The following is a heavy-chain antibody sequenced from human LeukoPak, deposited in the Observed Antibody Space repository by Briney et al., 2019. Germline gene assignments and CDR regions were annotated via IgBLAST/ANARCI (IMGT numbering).Heavy chain of an antibody. CDR2: INRDGSTT. CDR3: ARKKKSWESSEIDH. V-gene: IGHV3-74*03. CDR1: GFTFSNYW. Sequence: GSLRLSCAASGFTFSNYWVHWVRQAPGKGLVWVSRINRDGSTTKYADSVKGRFTVSRDNAKNTLNLQMNSLRAEDTAVYYCARKKKSWESSEIDHLGQGTLVTVSP. D-gene: IGHD1-26*01. J-gene: IGHJ4*02.